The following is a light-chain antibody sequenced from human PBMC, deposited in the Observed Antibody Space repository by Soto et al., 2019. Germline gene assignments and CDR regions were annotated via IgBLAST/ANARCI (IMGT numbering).Light chain of an antibody. J-gene: IGLJ1*01. CDR2: DNT. Sequence: QSVLTQPPSVSGAPGQRVTMSCTGSSSNIGAGSNVQWYQLLPGTAPKLLIYDNTNRPSGVPDRFSGSRSGTSASLAITGLQPEDEADYYCQSYDSSLSGYVFGTGTKVTVL. CDR1: SSNIGAGSN. CDR3: QSYDSSLSGYV. V-gene: IGLV1-40*01.